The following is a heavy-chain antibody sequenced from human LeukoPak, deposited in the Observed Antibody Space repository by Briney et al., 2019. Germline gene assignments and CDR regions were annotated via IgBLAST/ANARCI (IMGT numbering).Heavy chain of an antibody. CDR2: ISGSGGST. CDR3: AKSRTYYYDSSGYYVE. D-gene: IGHD3-22*01. CDR1: GFTFSTYW. V-gene: IGHV3-23*01. J-gene: IGHJ4*02. Sequence: GGSLRLSCAASGFTFSTYWMSWVRQAPGKGPEWVSAISGSGGSTYYADSVKGRFTISRDNSKNTLYLQMNSLRAEDTAVYYCAKSRTYYYDSSGYYVEWGQGTLVTVSS.